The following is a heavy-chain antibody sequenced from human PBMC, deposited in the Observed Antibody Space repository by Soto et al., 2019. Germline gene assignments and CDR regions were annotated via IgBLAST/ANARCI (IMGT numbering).Heavy chain of an antibody. CDR3: AADLRDCSSDSCGDY. CDR1: GLSFSSSA. D-gene: IGHD2-15*01. CDR2: IVVGTNNT. Sequence: GASVKVSCKTSGLSFSSSAMQWVRQARGQRLEWIGWIVVGTNNTHYAQKLQERVTITRDMSTSTVYMELSSLRPEDTALYYCAADLRDCSSDSCGDYWGQGTLVTVSS. V-gene: IGHV1-58*02. J-gene: IGHJ4*02.